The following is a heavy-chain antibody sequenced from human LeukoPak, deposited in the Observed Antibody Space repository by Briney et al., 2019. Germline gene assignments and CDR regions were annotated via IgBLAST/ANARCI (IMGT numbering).Heavy chain of an antibody. J-gene: IGHJ4*02. V-gene: IGHV4-4*07. D-gene: IGHD6-13*01. CDR2: IYTSGST. CDR3: ARDRRDSSSWYYFDY. Sequence: PSETLSLTCTVSGGSISSYYWSWIRQPAGKGLEWIGRIYTSGSTNYNPSLKSRVTMSVDTSKNQFSLKLSSVTAADTAVYYCARDRRDSSSWYYFDYWGQGTLVTVSS. CDR1: GGSISSYY.